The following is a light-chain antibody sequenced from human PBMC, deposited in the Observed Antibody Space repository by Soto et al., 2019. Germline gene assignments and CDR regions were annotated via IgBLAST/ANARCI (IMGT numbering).Light chain of an antibody. V-gene: IGLV2-14*01. CDR2: EVS. Sequence: QSVLTQPAAVSGSPVQAITISCTGTSRDGGGDNYVSWYQHHTDKAPKLKICEVSKRPSGVSNRCSGSKYASTASLTIAGLQPEAAAAYYSTSHTASSTLVFGSGTKATVL. CDR1: SRDGGGDNY. J-gene: IGLJ1*01. CDR3: TSHTASSTLV.